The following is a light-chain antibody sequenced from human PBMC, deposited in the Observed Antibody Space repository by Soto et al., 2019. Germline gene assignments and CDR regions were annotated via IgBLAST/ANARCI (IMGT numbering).Light chain of an antibody. CDR1: QDVGKW. CDR2: AAS. V-gene: IGKV1-12*01. CDR3: QQTYSTLIT. Sequence: DIQMTQSPPSVSASVGDRVTITCRASQDVGKWLAWYQQKPGKAPKLLIYAASSLHSGVPSRFSGSGSGTDFTLTITSLQPEDFATYYCQQTYSTLITFGQGTRLEI. J-gene: IGKJ5*01.